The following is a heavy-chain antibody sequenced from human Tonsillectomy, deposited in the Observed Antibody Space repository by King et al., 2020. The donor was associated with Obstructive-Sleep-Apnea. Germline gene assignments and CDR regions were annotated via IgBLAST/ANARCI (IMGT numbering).Heavy chain of an antibody. Sequence: VQLVESGAEVKKPGASVKVSCKASGYTFTSYGISGVRQAPGQGLEWMGWISAYNGNTNYAQKLQGRVTMTTDTSTSTAYMELRSLRSDDTAVYYCAREPPYYYDSSGYYSESFDYWGQGTLVTVSS. V-gene: IGHV1-18*04. D-gene: IGHD3-22*01. J-gene: IGHJ4*02. CDR3: AREPPYYYDSSGYYSESFDY. CDR1: GYTFTSYG. CDR2: ISAYNGNT.